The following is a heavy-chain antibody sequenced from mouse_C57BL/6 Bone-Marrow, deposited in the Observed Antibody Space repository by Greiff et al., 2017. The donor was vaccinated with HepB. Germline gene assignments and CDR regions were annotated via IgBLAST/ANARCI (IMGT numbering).Heavy chain of an antibody. CDR1: GFTFSSYA. CDR2: ISSGGDYI. J-gene: IGHJ1*03. Sequence: EVQLVESGEGLVKPGGSLKLSCAASGFTFSSYAMSWVRQTPEKRLEWVAYISSGGDYIYYADTVKGRFTISRDNARNTLYLQMSSLKSEDTAVYYCTRDRPYYYGSSWYFDVWGTGTTVTVSS. D-gene: IGHD1-1*01. V-gene: IGHV5-9-1*02. CDR3: TRDRPYYYGSSWYFDV.